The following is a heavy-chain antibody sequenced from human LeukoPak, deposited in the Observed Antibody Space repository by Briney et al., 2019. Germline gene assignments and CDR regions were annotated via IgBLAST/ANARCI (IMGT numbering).Heavy chain of an antibody. CDR3: ARLFGGVTTFDY. D-gene: IGHD4-17*01. V-gene: IGHV3-7*01. Sequence: QSGGSLRLSCAASGFTFSPYWMSWVRQGPGKGLDWVASINPDGRGTSYVDSVKGRFTISRDNAQNSLYLQMNSLSAEDTAVYYCARLFGGVTTFDYGGQGTRVTVAS. CDR2: INPDGRGT. CDR1: GFTFSPYW. J-gene: IGHJ4*02.